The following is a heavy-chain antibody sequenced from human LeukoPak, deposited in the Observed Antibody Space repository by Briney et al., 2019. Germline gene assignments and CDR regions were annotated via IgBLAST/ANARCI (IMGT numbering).Heavy chain of an antibody. CDR1: GFTFSSYS. J-gene: IGHJ6*04. V-gene: IGHV3-21*01. CDR3: ARDWSGGMDV. CDR2: ISSSSSYI. Sequence: GGPLRLSGAASGFTFSSYSMNWVRQAPGKGLEWVSSISSSSSYIYYADSVKGRFTISRDNAKNSLYLQMNSLRAEDTAVYYCARDWSGGMDVWGKGTTVTVSS.